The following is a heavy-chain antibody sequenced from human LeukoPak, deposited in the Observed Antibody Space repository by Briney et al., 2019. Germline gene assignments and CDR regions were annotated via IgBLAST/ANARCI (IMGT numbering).Heavy chain of an antibody. J-gene: IGHJ4*02. CDR3: ARDFSSWYERPHTGFDY. D-gene: IGHD6-13*01. CDR2: IIPIFGTA. V-gene: IGHV1-69*13. Sequence: GASVQVSCKASGGTFSSYAISGVRQAPGQGVEWMGGIIPIFGTANYAQKFQGRVTITADESTSTAYMELSSLRSEDTAVYYCARDFSSWYERPHTGFDYWGQGTLVTVSS. CDR1: GGTFSSYA.